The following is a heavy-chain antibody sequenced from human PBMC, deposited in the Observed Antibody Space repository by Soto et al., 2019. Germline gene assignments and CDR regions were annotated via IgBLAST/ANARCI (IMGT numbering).Heavy chain of an antibody. CDR3: AGRAGSFGGGSYLGA. V-gene: IGHV4-34*01. Sequence: SETLSLTCAVNGGSFSGFYWSWIRQPPGKGLEWIGEFNHGGSTGYNPSLKSRVAISTDTSKSQVSLTLTPVTAADTAIYYCAGRAGSFGGGSYLGAWGQGTQVTVSS. CDR2: FNHGGST. J-gene: IGHJ5*02. D-gene: IGHD3-16*02. CDR1: GGSFSGFY.